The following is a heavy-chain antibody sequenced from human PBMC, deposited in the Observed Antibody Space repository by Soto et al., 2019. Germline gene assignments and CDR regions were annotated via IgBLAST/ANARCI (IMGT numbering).Heavy chain of an antibody. Sequence: ASVKVSCKASGYTFTSYGISWVRQAPGQGLEWMGWISAYNGNTNYAQKLQGRVTMTTDTSTSTAYMELRSLRSDDTAVYYCVRDEDAAMPHFFDYWGQGTPVTVSS. V-gene: IGHV1-18*04. D-gene: IGHD5-18*01. CDR1: GYTFTSYG. CDR2: ISAYNGNT. J-gene: IGHJ4*02. CDR3: VRDEDAAMPHFFDY.